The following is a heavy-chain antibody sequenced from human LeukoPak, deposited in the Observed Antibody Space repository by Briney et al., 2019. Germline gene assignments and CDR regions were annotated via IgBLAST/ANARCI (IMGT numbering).Heavy chain of an antibody. J-gene: IGHJ4*02. CDR1: GYTFNNHY. CDR3: AKGRDSYGSRPLDY. V-gene: IGHV1-46*02. CDR2: INPSGGST. Sequence: ASVKVSCKASGYTFNNHYMYWVRQAPGQGLEWMGVINPSGGSTSYAQKFQGRVTMTRDTSTRTVYMEVNSLRSEDTAVYYCAKGRDSYGSRPLDYWGQGTLVTVSS. D-gene: IGHD5-18*01.